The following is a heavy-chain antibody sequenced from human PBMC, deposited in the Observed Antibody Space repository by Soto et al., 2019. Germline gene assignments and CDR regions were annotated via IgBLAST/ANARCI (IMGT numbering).Heavy chain of an antibody. J-gene: IGHJ4*02. V-gene: IGHV3-72*01. CDR3: GRLAEAATGHTDFDF. CDR1: GFTFSAHF. CDR2: SRNKANSYTT. Sequence: GGSLRLSCAASGFTFSAHFMDCVRQAPWKGLEWVGRSRNKANSYTTEYAASVKGRFTISRDDSKNSLSLKSLTATDTAVYYCGRLAEAATGHTDFDFWGQGTLVTVSS. D-gene: IGHD2-15*01.